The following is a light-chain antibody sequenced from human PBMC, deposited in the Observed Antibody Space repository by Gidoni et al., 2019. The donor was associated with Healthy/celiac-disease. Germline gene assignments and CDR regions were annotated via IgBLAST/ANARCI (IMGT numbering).Light chain of an antibody. CDR3: QQRGNWPFGIT. CDR1: QSVSSY. V-gene: IGKV3-11*01. J-gene: IGKJ5*01. Sequence: EIVLTQSPATLSLSPGERATLSCRASQSVSSYLAWYQQKPGQAPRLLIYDASNRATGIPARFSGSGSGTDFTLTISSLEPEDFAVYYCQQRGNWPFGITFGQGTRLEIK. CDR2: DAS.